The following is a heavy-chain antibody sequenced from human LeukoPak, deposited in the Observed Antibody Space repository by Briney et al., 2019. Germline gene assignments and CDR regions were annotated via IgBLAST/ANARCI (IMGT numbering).Heavy chain of an antibody. D-gene: IGHD3-10*01. V-gene: IGHV4-4*07. CDR2: IYSTGRS. CDR1: GGSISNYF. Sequence: SETLSLTCTVSGGSISNYFWSWVRQPAGKGLEWIGRIYSTGRSDYNPSLKSRVTISVDTSKNQFSLKLSSVTAADTAVYYCARERGFGSRLFNHWGQGTLVTVSS. CDR3: ARERGFGSRLFNH. J-gene: IGHJ5*02.